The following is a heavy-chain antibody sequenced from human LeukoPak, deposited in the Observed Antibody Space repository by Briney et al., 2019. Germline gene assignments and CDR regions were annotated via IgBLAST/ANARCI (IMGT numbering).Heavy chain of an antibody. V-gene: IGHV4-59*01. D-gene: IGHD5-24*01. CDR3: ASQRWLQLGYFDY. J-gene: IGHJ4*02. CDR1: GGSISSYY. Sequence: SETLSLTCTVSGGSISSYYWSWIRQPPGKGLEWIGYIYYSGGTNYNPSLKSRVTISVDTSKNQFSLKLSSVTAADTAVYYCASQRWLQLGYFDYWGQGTLVTVSS. CDR2: IYYSGGT.